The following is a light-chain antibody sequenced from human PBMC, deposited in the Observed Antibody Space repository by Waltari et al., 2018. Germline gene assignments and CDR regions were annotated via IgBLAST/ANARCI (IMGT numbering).Light chain of an antibody. CDR2: AAS. V-gene: IGKV1-16*02. CDR3: QQYYSYPVT. CDR1: QVIGNY. Sequence: DIQMTQSPSSLSPSVGARVTITGRASQVIGNYLACFQQQPGKAPKSLIYAASSLQSGVPSKVRASGSGTDFTLPISSLQPEDSATDYCQQYYSYPVTFGPGTKVEIK. J-gene: IGKJ3*01.